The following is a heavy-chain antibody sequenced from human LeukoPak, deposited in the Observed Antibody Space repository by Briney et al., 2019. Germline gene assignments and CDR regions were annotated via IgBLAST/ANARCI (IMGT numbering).Heavy chain of an antibody. CDR3: AKGSPNIVVVPAAY. Sequence: GGSLRLSCAASGFTFSSYAMSWVRQAPGKGLEWVSAISGSGGSTYYAVSVKGRFTISRDNSKNTLYLQMNSLRAEDTAVYYCAKGSPNIVVVPAAYWAQGTLVTVSS. J-gene: IGHJ4*02. V-gene: IGHV3-23*01. CDR2: ISGSGGST. CDR1: GFTFSSYA. D-gene: IGHD2-2*01.